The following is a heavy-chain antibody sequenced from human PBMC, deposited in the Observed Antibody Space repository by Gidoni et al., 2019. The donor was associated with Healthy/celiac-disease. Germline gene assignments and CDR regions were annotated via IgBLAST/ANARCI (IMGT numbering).Heavy chain of an antibody. Sequence: QVQLPESGPGLVKPSETLSLPCTVSGGSISSYYWSWIRQPPGKGLEWIGYIYYSGSTNYNPSLKSRVTISVDTSKNQFSLKLSSVTAADTAVYYCARELNGSWYSAFDIWGQGTMVTVSS. V-gene: IGHV4-59*01. J-gene: IGHJ3*02. CDR2: IYYSGST. CDR1: GGSISSYY. CDR3: ARELNGSWYSAFDI. D-gene: IGHD6-13*01.